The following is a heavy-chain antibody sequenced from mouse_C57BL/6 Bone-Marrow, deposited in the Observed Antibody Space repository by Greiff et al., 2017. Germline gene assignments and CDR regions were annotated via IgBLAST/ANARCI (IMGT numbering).Heavy chain of an antibody. D-gene: IGHD2-12*01. CDR3: ERDRMTTEEARDWYFDV. CDR2: LNYDGSST. CDR1: GFTFSDYY. Sequence: EVKVVESEGGLVQPGSSMKLSCTASGFTFSDYYMAWVRQVPEKGLEWVANLNYDGSSTYYLDSLKSRFIISRDNAKNILYLQMSSLKSEVTATYDYERDRMTTEEARDWYFDVWGTGTTVTVSS. J-gene: IGHJ1*03. V-gene: IGHV5-16*01.